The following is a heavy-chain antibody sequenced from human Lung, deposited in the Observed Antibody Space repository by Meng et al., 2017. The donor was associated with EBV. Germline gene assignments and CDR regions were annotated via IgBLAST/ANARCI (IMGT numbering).Heavy chain of an antibody. CDR3: ARGEVRAVIITYFDS. CDR1: GESISGGGFH. D-gene: IGHD3-10*01. CDR2: IRHGRTT. V-gene: IGHV4-39*06. J-gene: IGHJ4*02. Sequence: RVDLQDPGPGLGKPSETPSLTCSVSGESISGGGFHWSWIRQFPGKGLEYMGSIRHGRTTYYNPSLLSRVSISADMSNNRFSLTLKSVTAADTAKYYCARGEVRAVIITYFDSWGQGTLVTVSS.